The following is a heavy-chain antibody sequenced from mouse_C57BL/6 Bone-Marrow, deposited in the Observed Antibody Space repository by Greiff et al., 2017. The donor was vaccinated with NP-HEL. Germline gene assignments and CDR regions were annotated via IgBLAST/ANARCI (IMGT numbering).Heavy chain of an antibody. CDR3: ARRGYYGSSYVKDY. CDR1: GYTFTSYW. J-gene: IGHJ2*01. D-gene: IGHD1-1*01. Sequence: QVQLQQPGAELVKPGASVKLSCKASGYTFTSYWMHWVKQRPGQGLEWIGMIHPNSGSTNYNEKFKSKATLTVDKSSSTAYMQLSSLTSEDSAVYYCARRGYYGSSYVKDYWGQGTTLTVSS. V-gene: IGHV1-64*01. CDR2: IHPNSGST.